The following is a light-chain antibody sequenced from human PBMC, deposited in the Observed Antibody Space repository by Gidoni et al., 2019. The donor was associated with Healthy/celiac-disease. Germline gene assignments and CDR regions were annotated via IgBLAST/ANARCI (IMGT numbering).Light chain of an antibody. J-gene: IGKJ4*01. Sequence: DIQITQSPSSLSASVGDRDTITSQSSQDISNYVNWYQQKPGKAPKLLIYDASNLETVVSSRLSGSSAGTDSTFTISRLPPEVTASYYCQQYDNLPLTFGRGTKVEIK. CDR3: QQYDNLPLT. CDR2: DAS. V-gene: IGKV1-33*01. CDR1: QDISNY.